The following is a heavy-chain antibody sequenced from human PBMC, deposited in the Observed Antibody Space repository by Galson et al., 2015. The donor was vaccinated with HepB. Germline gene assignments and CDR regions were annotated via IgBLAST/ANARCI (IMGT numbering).Heavy chain of an antibody. CDR1: GDSVSSNSAA. Sequence: CAISGDSVSSNSAAWNWIRQSPSRGLEWLGRTYYRSKWYNDYAVSVKSRITINPDTSKNQFSLQLNSVTPKDTAVYYCARVALIAAAGTVWFDPWGQGTLVTVSS. V-gene: IGHV6-1*01. D-gene: IGHD6-13*01. CDR2: TYYRSKWYN. CDR3: ARVALIAAAGTVWFDP. J-gene: IGHJ5*02.